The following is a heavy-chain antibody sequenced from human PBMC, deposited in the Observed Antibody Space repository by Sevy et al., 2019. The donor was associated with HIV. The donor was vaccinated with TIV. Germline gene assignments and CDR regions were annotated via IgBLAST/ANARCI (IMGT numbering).Heavy chain of an antibody. D-gene: IGHD3-3*01. CDR2: IYTSGST. V-gene: IGHV4-4*07. CDR3: ARDRAATYYDFWSGSYGSFDY. J-gene: IGHJ4*02. CDR1: GGSISSYY. Sequence: SETLSLTCTVSGGSISSYYWSWIRQPAGKGLEWIGRIYTSGSTNYNPSLKSRVTMSVDTSKNQFSLKLSSVTAADTAVYYWARDRAATYYDFWSGSYGSFDYWGQGTLVTVSS.